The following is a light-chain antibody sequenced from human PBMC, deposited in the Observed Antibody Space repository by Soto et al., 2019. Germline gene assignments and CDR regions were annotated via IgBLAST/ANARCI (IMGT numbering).Light chain of an antibody. CDR2: WAS. CDR3: QQYYSGLT. V-gene: IGKV4-1*01. CDR1: QSVLYSSNNKDS. Sequence: DIVMTQSPDSLAVSLGERATINCKSSQSVLYSSNNKDSLAWYQQKPGQPLKLLIYWASTRESGVPDRFSGGGSGTDFTLTISSLQAEDVAVYYCQQYYSGLTFGGGTKVEIK. J-gene: IGKJ4*01.